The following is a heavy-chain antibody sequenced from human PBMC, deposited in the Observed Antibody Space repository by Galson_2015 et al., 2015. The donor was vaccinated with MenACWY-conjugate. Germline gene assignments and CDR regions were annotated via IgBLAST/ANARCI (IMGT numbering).Heavy chain of an antibody. CDR3: ARDRSSSWYSAFDF. V-gene: IGHV3-48*03. J-gene: IGHJ3*01. CDR1: GFTFSHHG. D-gene: IGHD6-13*01. CDR2: ISASGGTI. Sequence: SLRLSCAASGFTFSHHGMNWVRQAPGKGLEWLSYISASGGTIYYADSLKGRFTISRDNAKNSLYLQMDSLRPEDTAVYYCARDRSSSWYSAFDFWGQGTLVTVSA.